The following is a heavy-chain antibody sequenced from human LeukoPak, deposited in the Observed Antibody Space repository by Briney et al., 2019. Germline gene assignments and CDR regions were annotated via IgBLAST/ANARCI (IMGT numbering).Heavy chain of an antibody. D-gene: IGHD2-15*01. J-gene: IGHJ4*02. Sequence: PSETLSLTCTVSGGSISSSSYYWGWIRQPPGKGLEWIGSIYYSGSTYYNPSLKSRVTISVDTSKNQFSLKLSSVTAADTAVYYCAREVYCSGGSCTRLDYWGQGTLVTVSS. CDR3: AREVYCSGGSCTRLDY. CDR1: GGSISSSSYY. V-gene: IGHV4-39*07. CDR2: IYYSGST.